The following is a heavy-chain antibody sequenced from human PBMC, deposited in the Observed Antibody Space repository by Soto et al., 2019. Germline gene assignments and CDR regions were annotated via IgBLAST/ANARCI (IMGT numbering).Heavy chain of an antibody. CDR2: ISAYNGNT. V-gene: IGHV1-18*01. CDR3: ARVAAAAGTKRNWFDP. J-gene: IGHJ5*02. CDR1: GYAFTSYG. D-gene: IGHD6-13*01. Sequence: ASVKVSCKASGYAFTSYGISWVRQAPGQGLEWMGWISAYNGNTNYAQKLQGRVTMTTDTSTSTAYMELRSLRSDDTAVYYCARVAAAAGTKRNWFDPWVQGTLVTVSS.